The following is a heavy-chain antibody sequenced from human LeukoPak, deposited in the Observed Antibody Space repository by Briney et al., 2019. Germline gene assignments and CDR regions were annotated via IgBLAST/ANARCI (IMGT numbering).Heavy chain of an antibody. CDR2: INHSGST. Sequence: SETLSLTCAVYGGSFSDYYWSWIRQPPGKGLGWSGEINHSGSTDYNPSLKSRVTISIDKSKNHFSLKLTSVTAADTAVYYCARKLTGFDPWGQGTLVTVSS. V-gene: IGHV4-34*01. J-gene: IGHJ5*02. CDR1: GGSFSDYY. CDR3: ARKLTGFDP. D-gene: IGHD2-21*02.